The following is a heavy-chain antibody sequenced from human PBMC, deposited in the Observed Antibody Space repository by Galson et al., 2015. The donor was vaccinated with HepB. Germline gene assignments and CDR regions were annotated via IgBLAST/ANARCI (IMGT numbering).Heavy chain of an antibody. Sequence: SLRLACAASGFSFDYFPMHWARQAPGKGLEWVAVISYTGSYTGYADFGRGRFTISRDNAKNALYRQMNSLRVDDTALYYCVRPRGAGAGDYQNWYLDLWGRGTLVTVSS. CDR3: VRPRGAGAGDYQNWYLDL. V-gene: IGHV3-30-3*01. CDR1: GFSFDYFP. D-gene: IGHD4-17*01. J-gene: IGHJ2*01. CDR2: ISYTGSYT.